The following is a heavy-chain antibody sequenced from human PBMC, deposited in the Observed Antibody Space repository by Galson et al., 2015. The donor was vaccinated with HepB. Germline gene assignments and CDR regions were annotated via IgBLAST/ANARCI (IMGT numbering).Heavy chain of an antibody. CDR2: MNLNSGDT. Sequence: TFSSFDINWVRQATGQGLEWMGWMNLNSGDTISAQNFQGRVTMTEDTSTDTAYMELRSLRSEDSAFYYCATGYSDNGGGDSFDFWGQGTMVIVSS. J-gene: IGHJ3*01. CDR1: TFSSFD. CDR3: ATGYSDNGGGDSFDF. D-gene: IGHD3-22*01. V-gene: IGHV1-8*01.